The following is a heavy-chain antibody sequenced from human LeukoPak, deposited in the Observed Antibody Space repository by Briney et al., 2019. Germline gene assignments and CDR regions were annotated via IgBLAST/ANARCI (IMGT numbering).Heavy chain of an antibody. Sequence: PGGSLRLSCAASGFAFSNFPMHWVRQAPGKGLEYVSAINSDGVGTYYANSVRDRFTISRDNSKNTPYLRMGSLRAEDTGVYFCARVGSWDAYDVWGQGTMVTVSS. J-gene: IGHJ3*01. D-gene: IGHD1-26*01. CDR1: GFAFSNFP. V-gene: IGHV3-64*01. CDR2: INSDGVGT. CDR3: ARVGSWDAYDV.